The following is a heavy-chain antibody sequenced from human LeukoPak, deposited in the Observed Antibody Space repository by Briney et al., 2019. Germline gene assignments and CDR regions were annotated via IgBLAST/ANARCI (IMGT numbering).Heavy chain of an antibody. Sequence: SETLSLTCAVSGGSISSGGYSWSWIRQPPGKGLEWIGYIYHSGSTYYNPSLKSRVTISVDRSKNQFSLKLSSVTAADTAVYYCARGNVVVPAVDYWGQGTLVTVSS. CDR1: GGSISSGGYS. CDR3: ARGNVVVPAVDY. CDR2: IYHSGST. V-gene: IGHV4-30-2*01. D-gene: IGHD2-2*01. J-gene: IGHJ4*02.